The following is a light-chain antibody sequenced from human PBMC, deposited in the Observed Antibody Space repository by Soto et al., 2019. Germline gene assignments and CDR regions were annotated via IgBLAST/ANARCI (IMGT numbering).Light chain of an antibody. J-gene: IGLJ1*01. V-gene: IGLV2-8*01. Sequence: QSVLTQPPSASGSPGQSVTISCTGTSSDVGGYNYVSWYQQHPGKAPKLMIYEVSKRPSGVPDCFSGSKSGNTASLTVSGLQAEDEADYYCSSYAGSNNWGVFGTGTKLTVL. CDR1: SSDVGGYNY. CDR3: SSYAGSNNWGV. CDR2: EVS.